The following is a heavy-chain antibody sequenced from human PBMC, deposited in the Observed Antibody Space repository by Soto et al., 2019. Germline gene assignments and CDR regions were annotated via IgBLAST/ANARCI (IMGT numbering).Heavy chain of an antibody. Sequence: QVQLQESGPGLVKPSQTLSLTCTVSGGSLSSGGYYWSWIRQHPGKGLEWIGYIYYSGSTYYNPSLKSRVTISVDTSKNQFSLKLSSVTAADTAVYYCARDHRSYDSSGYWENCFDPWGQGTLVTVSS. J-gene: IGHJ5*02. CDR3: ARDHRSYDSSGYWENCFDP. V-gene: IGHV4-31*03. CDR2: IYYSGST. CDR1: GGSLSSGGYY. D-gene: IGHD3-22*01.